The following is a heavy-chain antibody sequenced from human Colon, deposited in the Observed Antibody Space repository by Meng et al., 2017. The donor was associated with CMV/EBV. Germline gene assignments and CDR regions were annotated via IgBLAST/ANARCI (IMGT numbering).Heavy chain of an antibody. CDR2: IHWDDDK. J-gene: IGHJ4*02. Sequence: ITLKRSGPALVKPTQTLTLTCTFSGFSLTTTGAGVAWVRHPPGKAPELLALIHWDDDKRYSPSLKNRLNITKDTSKNQVVLSMTDLDPADTGTFYCARHSLTILTDWGQGALVTVSS. CDR1: GFSLTTTGAG. CDR3: ARHSLTILTD. D-gene: IGHD2-8*02. V-gene: IGHV2-5*02.